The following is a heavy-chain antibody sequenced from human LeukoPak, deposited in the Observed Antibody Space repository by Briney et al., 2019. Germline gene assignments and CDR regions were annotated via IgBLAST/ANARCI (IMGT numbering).Heavy chain of an antibody. J-gene: IGHJ3*02. V-gene: IGHV3-7*01. Sequence: GGSLRLSCAASGFTFSSYWMSWVRQAPGKGLEWVANIKQDGSEKYYVDSVKGRFTISRDNAKNSLYLQMNSLRAEDTAVYYCARDRYSTALLGAFDIWGQGTMVTVSS. D-gene: IGHD6-13*01. CDR2: IKQDGSEK. CDR3: ARDRYSTALLGAFDI. CDR1: GFTFSSYW.